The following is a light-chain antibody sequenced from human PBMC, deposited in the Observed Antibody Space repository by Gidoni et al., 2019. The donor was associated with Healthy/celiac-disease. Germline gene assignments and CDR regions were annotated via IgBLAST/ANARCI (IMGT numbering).Light chain of an antibody. CDR2: GAS. CDR3: QQYNNWWT. Sequence: EIVMTQSPATLSVSPGERATLSCRASQSVSGNLAWYQQKPGQAPRLLIYGASTRATGIPARFSGSGSGTEFTLTISSLQSEDFAVYYCQQYNNWWTFGQXTKVEIK. CDR1: QSVSGN. V-gene: IGKV3-15*01. J-gene: IGKJ1*01.